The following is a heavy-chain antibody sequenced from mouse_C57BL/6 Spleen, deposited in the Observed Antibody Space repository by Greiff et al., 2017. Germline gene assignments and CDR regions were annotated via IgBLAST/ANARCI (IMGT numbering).Heavy chain of an antibody. J-gene: IGHJ4*01. D-gene: IGHD2-3*01. CDR2: IDPSDSET. Sequence: QVQLQQPGAELVRPGSSVKLSCKASGYTFTSYWMHWVKQRPIQGLEWIGNIDPSDSETHYNQKFKDKATLTVDKSSSTAYMQLSSLTSEDSAVYYCARLKIYDGYYYAMDYWGQGTSVTVSS. CDR3: ARLKIYDGYYYAMDY. V-gene: IGHV1-52*01. CDR1: GYTFTSYW.